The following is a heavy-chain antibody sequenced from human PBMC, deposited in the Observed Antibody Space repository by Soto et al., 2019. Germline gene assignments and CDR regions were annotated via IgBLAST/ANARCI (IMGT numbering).Heavy chain of an antibody. J-gene: IGHJ6*02. Sequence: GGSLRLSCAASGFTFSSYWMHWVRQAPGKGLVWVSRINSDGSSTSYADSVKGRFTISRDNAKNTLYLQMNSLRAEDTAVYYCAREGNGGVYSSSWYPYYYYGMDVWGQGTTVTVSS. CDR1: GFTFSSYW. V-gene: IGHV3-74*01. D-gene: IGHD6-13*01. CDR2: INSDGSST. CDR3: AREGNGGVYSSSWYPYYYYGMDV.